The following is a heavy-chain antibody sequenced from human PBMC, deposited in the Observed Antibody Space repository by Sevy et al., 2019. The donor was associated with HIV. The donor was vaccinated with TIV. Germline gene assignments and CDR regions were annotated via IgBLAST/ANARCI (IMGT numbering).Heavy chain of an antibody. V-gene: IGHV3-23*01. J-gene: IGHJ6*03. Sequence: GGSLRLSCAVSGFSFDSYGMTWVRQAPGKGLEWVSGISGSGTRTYYADSVKGRFIISRDNSKNTLYLQMNSLRREDTARYYWGKGGGGHYDPDEIGYYFYYYNMDVWGKGTTVTVSS. CDR3: GKGGGGHYDPDEIGYYFYYYNMDV. CDR2: ISGSGTRT. CDR1: GFSFDSYG. D-gene: IGHD3-22*01.